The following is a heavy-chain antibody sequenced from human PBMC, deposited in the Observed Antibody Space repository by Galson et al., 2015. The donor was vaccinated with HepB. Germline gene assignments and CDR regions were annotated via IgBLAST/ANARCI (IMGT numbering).Heavy chain of an antibody. CDR1: GFTFSNAW. CDR2: IKSKTDGGTT. J-gene: IGHJ4*02. CDR3: TTSIQWPDGGDY. Sequence: SLRLSCAASGFTFSNAWMSWVRQAPGKGLEWVGRIKSKTDGGTTDYAAPVKGRFTISRDDSKNTLYLQMNGLKTEDTAVYYCTTSIQWPDGGDYWGQGTLVTVSS. D-gene: IGHD5-12*01. V-gene: IGHV3-15*01.